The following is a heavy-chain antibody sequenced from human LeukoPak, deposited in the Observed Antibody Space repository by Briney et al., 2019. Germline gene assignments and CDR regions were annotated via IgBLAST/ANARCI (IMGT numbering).Heavy chain of an antibody. V-gene: IGHV3-21*04. D-gene: IGHD1-7*01. CDR1: GFTFSSYS. Sequence: GGSLRLSCAASGFTFSSYSMNWVRQAPGKGLEWVSSISSSSSYIYYADSVKGRFTISRDNSKNTLYLQMSSLRAEDTAIYYCAKDSRAGTTWGRPDDWGQGTLVTVSS. CDR3: AKDSRAGTTWGRPDD. CDR2: ISSSSSYI. J-gene: IGHJ4*02.